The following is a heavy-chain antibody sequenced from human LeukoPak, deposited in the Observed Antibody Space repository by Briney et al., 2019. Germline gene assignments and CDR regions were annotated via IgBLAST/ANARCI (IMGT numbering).Heavy chain of an antibody. CDR2: ISAYNGNT. V-gene: IGHV1-18*01. D-gene: IGHD3-3*01. Sequence: VASVKVSCKASGYTFTSYGISWVRQAPGRGLEWMGWISAYNGNTNYAQKLQGRVTMTTDTSASTAYMELRSLRSDDTAVYYCARDLPGITIFGVVLNYYYYGMDVWGQGTTVTVSS. CDR3: ARDLPGITIFGVVLNYYYYGMDV. CDR1: GYTFTSYG. J-gene: IGHJ6*02.